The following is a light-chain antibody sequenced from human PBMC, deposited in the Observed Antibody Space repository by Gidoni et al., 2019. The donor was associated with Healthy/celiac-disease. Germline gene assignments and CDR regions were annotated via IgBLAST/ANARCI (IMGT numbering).Light chain of an antibody. CDR1: QSISSY. V-gene: IGKV1-39*01. Sequence: DIQMTQSPSSLSAYVGDRVTITCRASQSISSYLNCYQQKPGKAPKLLIYAASSLQSGVPSRFSGSGSGTDSTLTISSLQPEDFATYYCQQSYSTPPTFGQGTKVEIK. CDR3: QQSYSTPPT. CDR2: AAS. J-gene: IGKJ1*01.